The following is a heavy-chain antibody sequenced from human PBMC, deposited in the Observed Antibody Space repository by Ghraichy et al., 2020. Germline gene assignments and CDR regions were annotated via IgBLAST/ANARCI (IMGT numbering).Heavy chain of an antibody. J-gene: IGHJ6*02. D-gene: IGHD3-9*01. V-gene: IGHV3-23*01. CDR1: GFTFSNYA. CDR3: AKETGTDYYYAMVV. Sequence: GESLNISCAASGFTFSNYAMNWVRQAPGKGLEWVSALSSNGGATYYADSVSGRFIISRDNSKNSLYLQMNSPRAEDTAVYYCAKETGTDYYYAMVVWGQGTTVTVSS. CDR2: LSSNGGAT.